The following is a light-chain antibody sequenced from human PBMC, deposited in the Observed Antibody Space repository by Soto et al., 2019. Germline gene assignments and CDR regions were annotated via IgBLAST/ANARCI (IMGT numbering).Light chain of an antibody. J-gene: IGKJ4*01. V-gene: IGKV2-30*01. CDR1: QSLIYSDGKTY. Sequence: DVVLTQSPLSLSVTLGQSASLSCRSSQSLIYSDGKTYLNWFHQRPGQSPRRLIYRVSNRDSGVPDRISGSGSGTDFTLTISRVEADDVGVYYCFQGTGWPDLTFGGGTKVEIK. CDR2: RVS. CDR3: FQGTGWPDLT.